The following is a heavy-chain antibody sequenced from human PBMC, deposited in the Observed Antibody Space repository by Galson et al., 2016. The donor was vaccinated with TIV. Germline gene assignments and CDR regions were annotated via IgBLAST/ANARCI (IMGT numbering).Heavy chain of an antibody. CDR1: GYTFIYSA. J-gene: IGHJ4*02. V-gene: IGHV1-3*04. D-gene: IGHD3-10*01. CDR3: ARDIPGTAKYFDF. CDR2: INTGNGNM. Sequence: SVKVSCKASGYTFIYSAIHWVRQAPGQGLEWMGWINTGNGNMKYSQKFQARVAITRDISASTVYMALNGLRSEDTAVYFCARDIPGTAKYFDFWGQGTPVTVAS.